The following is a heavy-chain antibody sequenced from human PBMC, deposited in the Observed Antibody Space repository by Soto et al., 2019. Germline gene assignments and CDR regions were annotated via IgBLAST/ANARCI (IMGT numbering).Heavy chain of an antibody. V-gene: IGHV3-21*01. CDR2: ISSNSAYI. Sequence: GGSLRLSCAASGFTFRSFTMNWVRQAPGKGLEWVSTISSNSAYIYYTDALRGRYTISRDNAKNSLHLQMNSLRAEDTAVYYCTRDASRDSSARGWFDPWGPGTLVTVSS. CDR1: GFTFRSFT. J-gene: IGHJ5*02. D-gene: IGHD6-13*01. CDR3: TRDASRDSSARGWFDP.